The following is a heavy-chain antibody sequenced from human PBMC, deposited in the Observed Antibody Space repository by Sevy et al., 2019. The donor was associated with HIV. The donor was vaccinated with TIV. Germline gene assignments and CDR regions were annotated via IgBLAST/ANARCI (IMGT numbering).Heavy chain of an antibody. J-gene: IGHJ4*02. CDR2: ISSSSSTI. D-gene: IGHD4-17*01. CDR3: ARDNYGDFLNYFDY. Sequence: GGSLRLSCAASGFTFSSYSMNWVRQAPGKGLEWVSYISSSSSTIYYADSVKGRFTNSRDNAKNSLYLQMNSLRDEDTAVYYCARDNYGDFLNYFDYWGQGTLVTVSS. V-gene: IGHV3-48*02. CDR1: GFTFSSYS.